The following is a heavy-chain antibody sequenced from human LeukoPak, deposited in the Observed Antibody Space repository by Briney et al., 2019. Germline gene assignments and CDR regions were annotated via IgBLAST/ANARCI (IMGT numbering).Heavy chain of an antibody. J-gene: IGHJ4*02. CDR2: ISSSRTM. D-gene: IGHD3-3*01. V-gene: IGHV3-69-1*01. CDR1: GFTFSDYY. Sequence: GGSLRLSCAASGFTFSDYYMYWVPQAPGKGLECVSFISSSRTMFYADSVKGRFTISRNNAKNSLYLQMNSLRAEDTALYHCARRKPLGIGANLFDYWGQGTLVTVSS. CDR3: ARRKPLGIGANLFDY.